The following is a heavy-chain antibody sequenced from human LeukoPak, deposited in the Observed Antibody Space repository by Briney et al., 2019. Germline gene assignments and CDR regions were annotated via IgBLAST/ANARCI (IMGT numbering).Heavy chain of an antibody. Sequence: SETLSLTCAVYGGSFSGYYWSWIRQPPGKGLEWIGEINHSGSTNYNPSLNSRVTISVDTSKNQFSLKLSSVTAADTAVYYCAREYYYGSGSYSPLDYWGQGTLVTVSS. CDR1: GGSFSGYY. CDR2: INHSGST. J-gene: IGHJ4*02. D-gene: IGHD3-10*01. V-gene: IGHV4-34*01. CDR3: AREYYYGSGSYSPLDY.